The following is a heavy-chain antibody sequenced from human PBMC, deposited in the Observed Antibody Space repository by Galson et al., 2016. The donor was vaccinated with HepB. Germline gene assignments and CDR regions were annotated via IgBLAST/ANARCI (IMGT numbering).Heavy chain of an antibody. J-gene: IGHJ3*02. D-gene: IGHD3-9*01. Sequence: SVKVSCKASGGTFSNYGFNWVRQAPGQGLEWMGGIIPIFGPANYAQKFQGRITIIADESTTTVYMELSSLRSEDTAVYYCATDILTGYLAFHIWGQGTMVTVSS. CDR1: GGTFSNYG. V-gene: IGHV1-69*13. CDR3: ATDILTGYLAFHI. CDR2: IIPIFGPA.